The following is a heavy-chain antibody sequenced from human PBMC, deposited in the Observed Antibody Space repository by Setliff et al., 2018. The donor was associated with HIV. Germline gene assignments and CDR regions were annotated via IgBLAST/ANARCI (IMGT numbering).Heavy chain of an antibody. D-gene: IGHD6-13*01. CDR1: GDNVSSDRTA. Sequence: SQTLSLTCVISGDNVSSDRTAWNWIRQSPSRGLEWLGRTHYRSRWYSDYATFVKSRITINPDTSKNQFSLQLNSVTPEDTAVCFCARAGTTMAATGYYFDHWGQGTLVTVSS. CDR3: ARAGTTMAATGYYFDH. V-gene: IGHV6-1*01. J-gene: IGHJ4*02. CDR2: THYRSRWYS.